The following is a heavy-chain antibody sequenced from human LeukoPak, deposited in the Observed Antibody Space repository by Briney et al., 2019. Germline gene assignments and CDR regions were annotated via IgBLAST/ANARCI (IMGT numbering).Heavy chain of an antibody. CDR3: ARGGDSGYYKPPLAFDI. D-gene: IGHD3-22*01. Sequence: ASVKVSCKASGYTFTSYGISWVRQAPGQGLEWMGWISAYNGNTNYAQKLQGRVTMTTDTSTSTAYMEVRSLRSDDTAVYYCARGGDSGYYKPPLAFDIWGQGTMVTVSS. V-gene: IGHV1-18*01. CDR1: GYTFTSYG. CDR2: ISAYNGNT. J-gene: IGHJ3*02.